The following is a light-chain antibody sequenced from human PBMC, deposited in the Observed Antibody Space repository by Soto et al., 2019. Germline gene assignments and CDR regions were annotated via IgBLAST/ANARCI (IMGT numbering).Light chain of an antibody. CDR1: SSNLGINF. CDR3: ATWDGSLSVGV. Sequence: QSVLTQPPSLSAASEQKVTISCSGGSSNLGINFVSWYQQFPGGVPKLLIYENNKRPSGIPDRFSGAKSGTSATLDITGLQAGDEADYYCATWDGSLSVGVFGGGTKVTVL. V-gene: IGLV1-51*02. CDR2: ENN. J-gene: IGLJ1*01.